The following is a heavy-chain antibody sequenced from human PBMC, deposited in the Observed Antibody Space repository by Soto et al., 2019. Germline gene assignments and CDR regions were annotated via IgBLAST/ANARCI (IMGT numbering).Heavy chain of an antibody. CDR3: AKTNLGYCSGGSCPLDY. CDR2: ISGSGGST. D-gene: IGHD2-15*01. CDR1: GFTFSSYA. Sequence: GGSLRLSCAASGFTFSSYAMSWVRQAPGKGLEWVSAISGSGGSTYYADSVKGRFTISRDNSKNTLYLQMNSLRAEDTAVYYCAKTNLGYCSGGSCPLDYWGQGTLVTVSS. J-gene: IGHJ4*02. V-gene: IGHV3-23*01.